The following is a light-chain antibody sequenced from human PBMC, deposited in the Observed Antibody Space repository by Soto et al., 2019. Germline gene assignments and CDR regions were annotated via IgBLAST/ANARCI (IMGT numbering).Light chain of an antibody. J-gene: IGLJ3*02. CDR3: CSYAGYFWV. CDR2: DVG. CDR1: SSDVGGYNY. V-gene: IGLV2-11*01. Sequence: QSVLTQPRSVSGSPGQSVTISCAGTSSDVGGYNYVSWYQQHPGKAPKLMIYDVGRRPSGVPDRFSGSKSGNTASLTISGLQAEDEADYYCCSYAGYFWVFGGGTKLTVL.